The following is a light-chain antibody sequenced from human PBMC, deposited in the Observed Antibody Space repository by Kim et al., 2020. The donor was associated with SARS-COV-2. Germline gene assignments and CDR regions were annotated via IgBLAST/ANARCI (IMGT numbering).Light chain of an antibody. CDR3: QQYSTYST. CDR2: TVS. CDR1: QSISNY. Sequence: SAYVGDRVTSTCRASQSISNYFAWYQQKPGKAPNLLIHTVSSLESGVPSRFSGSGSGTEFTLTISSLQPDDFATYCCQQYSTYSTFGQGTKVDIK. J-gene: IGKJ1*01. V-gene: IGKV1-5*03.